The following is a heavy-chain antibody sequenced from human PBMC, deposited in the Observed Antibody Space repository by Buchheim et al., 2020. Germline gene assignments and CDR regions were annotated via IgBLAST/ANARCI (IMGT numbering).Heavy chain of an antibody. CDR1: GYTFTSYY. J-gene: IGHJ4*02. V-gene: IGHV1-46*01. CDR2: VNPDSGST. D-gene: IGHD3-3*01. Sequence: QVQLVQSGAEVKKPGASVKVSCKASGYTFTSYYLLWVRLAPGQGLEWMGTVNPDSGSTRYAQKFQDRVTMTRDTSTTTVYMELSSLRSEDTAVYYCARVGDWSGSLDYWGQGTL. CDR3: ARVGDWSGSLDY.